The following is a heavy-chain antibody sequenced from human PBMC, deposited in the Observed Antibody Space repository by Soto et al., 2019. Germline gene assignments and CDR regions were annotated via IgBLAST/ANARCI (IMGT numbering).Heavy chain of an antibody. CDR3: ARATFYDSSGLYYYYYGMDV. V-gene: IGHV3-33*01. CDR2: IWYDGSNK. J-gene: IGHJ6*02. D-gene: IGHD3-22*01. CDR1: GFTFSSYG. Sequence: GGSLRLSCAASGFTFSSYGMHWVRQAPGKGLEWVAVIWYDGSNKYYADSVKGRFTISRDNSKNTLYLQMNSLRAEDTAVYYCARATFYDSSGLYYYYYGMDVWGQGTTVTVSS.